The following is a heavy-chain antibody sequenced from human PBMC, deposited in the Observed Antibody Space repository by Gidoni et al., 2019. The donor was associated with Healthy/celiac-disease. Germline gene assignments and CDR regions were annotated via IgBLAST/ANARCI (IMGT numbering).Heavy chain of an antibody. CDR3: AKDSAPIAAVVDY. CDR2: ISYDGSNK. Sequence: QVQLVESGGGVVQPGRSLRLSCAASGFTFSSYGMPWVRQAPGKGLEWVAVISYDGSNKYYADSVKGRFTISRDNSKNTLYLQMNSLRAEDTAVYYCAKDSAPIAAVVDYWGQGTLVTVSS. D-gene: IGHD6-13*01. CDR1: GFTFSSYG. J-gene: IGHJ4*01. V-gene: IGHV3-30*18.